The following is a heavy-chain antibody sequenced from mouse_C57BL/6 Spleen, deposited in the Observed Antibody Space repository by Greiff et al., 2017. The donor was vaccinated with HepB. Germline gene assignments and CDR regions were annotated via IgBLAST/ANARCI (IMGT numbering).Heavy chain of an antibody. D-gene: IGHD1-2*01. Sequence: EVKLVESGGGLVKPGGSLKLSCAASGFTFSDYGMHWVRQAPEKGLEWVAYISSGSSTIYYADTVKGRFTISRDNAKNTLFLQMTSLRAEDTAMYYCARPHYSLYYYAMDYWGQGTSVTVAS. J-gene: IGHJ4*01. V-gene: IGHV5-17*01. CDR3: ARPHYSLYYYAMDY. CDR1: GFTFSDYG. CDR2: ISSGSSTI.